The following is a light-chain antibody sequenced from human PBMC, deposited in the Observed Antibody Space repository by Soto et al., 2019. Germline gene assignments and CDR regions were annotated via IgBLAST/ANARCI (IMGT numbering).Light chain of an antibody. CDR1: QGIGDT. J-gene: IGKJ1*01. CDR3: QQYGSSPRT. Sequence: EVVLTHSPATLSLSPLDRGPLXCMASQGIGDTLAWYQHKPGQTPRLLIYGASSRATGIADRFSGSGSGTDFTLTISRLDPEDFAVYFCQQYGSSPRTFGQGTKVDNK. CDR2: GAS. V-gene: IGKV3-20*01.